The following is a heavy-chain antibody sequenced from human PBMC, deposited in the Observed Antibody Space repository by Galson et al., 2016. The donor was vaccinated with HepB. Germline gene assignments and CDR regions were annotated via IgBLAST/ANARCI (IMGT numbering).Heavy chain of an antibody. J-gene: IGHJ4*02. D-gene: IGHD3-16*01. Sequence: SLRLSCAASGFTSSNHWMSWVRQAPGKGLEWVAGISQDGGKKDYLESVKGRFTISRDNAKNSLYLQMDNLRAEDTAVYYCARIIRPFAKFDSWGQGTLVTVAS. CDR3: ARIIRPFAKFDS. CDR1: GFTSSNHW. V-gene: IGHV3-7*01. CDR2: ISQDGGKK.